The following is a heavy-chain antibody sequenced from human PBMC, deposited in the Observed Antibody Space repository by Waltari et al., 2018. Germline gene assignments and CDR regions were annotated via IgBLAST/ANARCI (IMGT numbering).Heavy chain of an antibody. D-gene: IGHD5-12*01. J-gene: IGHJ3*02. V-gene: IGHV3-48*01. CDR2: ISSSTTT. Sequence: EVPLVASGGGMVQPGESLRLSCAASGCTFSTYNMNWVRQAPGKGLEWVSYISSSTTTYYADYVKGRFTISRDNAKNSLYLQMNSLRAEDTALYYCARGRDGYIQDVFDIWGQGTMVSVSS. CDR1: GCTFSTYN. CDR3: ARGRDGYIQDVFDI.